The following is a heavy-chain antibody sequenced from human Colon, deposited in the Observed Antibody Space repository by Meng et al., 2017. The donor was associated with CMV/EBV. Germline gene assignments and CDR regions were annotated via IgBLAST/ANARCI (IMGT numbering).Heavy chain of an antibody. CDR2: IRSDGSAT. CDR3: VRSSGWSLFDY. J-gene: IGHJ4*02. Sequence: VQLMQSGAGVKEPGASVKVSCKTSGYNFSDYYMPWVRQAPGQGLEWMGWIRSDGSATNYAQKFRGRVTMTRDASVSTAYMELSGLTSDDTAVYFCVRSSGWSLFDYWGPGALVTVSS. CDR1: GYNFSDYY. V-gene: IGHV1-2*02. D-gene: IGHD6-19*01.